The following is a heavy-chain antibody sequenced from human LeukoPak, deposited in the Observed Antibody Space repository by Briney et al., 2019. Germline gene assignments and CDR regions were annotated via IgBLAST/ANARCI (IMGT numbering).Heavy chain of an antibody. D-gene: IGHD5-12*01. V-gene: IGHV3-33*08. CDR3: ARLLRGYSGYDPFDY. Sequence: GGSLRLSCAASGFTVSSYGMHWVRQAPGKGLEWVAVIWYDGSNKYYADSVKGRFTISRDNSKNTLYLQMNSLRAEDTAVYYCARLLRGYSGYDPFDYWGQGTLVTVSS. CDR1: GFTVSSYG. J-gene: IGHJ4*02. CDR2: IWYDGSNK.